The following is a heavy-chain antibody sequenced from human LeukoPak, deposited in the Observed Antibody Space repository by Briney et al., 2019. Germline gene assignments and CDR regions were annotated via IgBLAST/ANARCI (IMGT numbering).Heavy chain of an antibody. V-gene: IGHV4-34*01. CDR1: GGSFSGYY. CDR2: INHSGST. D-gene: IGHD2-15*01. Sequence: SETLSLTCAVYGGSFSGYYWSWIRQPPGKGLEWIGEINHSGSTNHNPSLKSRVTISVDTSKNQFSLKLSSVTAADTAVYYCARRGYCSGGSCYHGTYYYYYYMDVWGKGTTVTVSS. CDR3: ARRGYCSGGSCYHGTYYYYYYMDV. J-gene: IGHJ6*03.